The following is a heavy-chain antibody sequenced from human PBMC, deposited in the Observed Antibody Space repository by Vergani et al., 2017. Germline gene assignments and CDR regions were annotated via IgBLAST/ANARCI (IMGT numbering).Heavy chain of an antibody. D-gene: IGHD3-22*01. CDR2: ISWDGGST. CDR1: GFTFDDYT. J-gene: IGHJ4*02. Sequence: EVQLVESGGVVVQPGGSLRLSCAASGFTFDDYTMHWVRQAPGKGLEGVSLISWDGGSTYYADSVKGRFTISRDNSKNSLYLQMNSLRAEDTALYYCAKAAYSSGYXFDYWGQGTLVTVSS. V-gene: IGHV3-43*01. CDR3: AKAAYSSGYXFDY.